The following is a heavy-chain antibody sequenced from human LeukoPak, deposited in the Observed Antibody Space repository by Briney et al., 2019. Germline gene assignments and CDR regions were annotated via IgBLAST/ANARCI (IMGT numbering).Heavy chain of an antibody. CDR2: IHYSGSA. D-gene: IGHD6-19*01. Sequence: SETLSLTCTVSGGSISSYFCNWIRQPPGKGLVWIAYIHYSGSANFNPSLKSRVTISLDTYKNQLSLKLNSVTAADTAIYFCATGGSGWSKNFDYWGQGTLVTVSS. CDR3: ATGGSGWSKNFDY. CDR1: GGSISSYF. J-gene: IGHJ4*02. V-gene: IGHV4-59*01.